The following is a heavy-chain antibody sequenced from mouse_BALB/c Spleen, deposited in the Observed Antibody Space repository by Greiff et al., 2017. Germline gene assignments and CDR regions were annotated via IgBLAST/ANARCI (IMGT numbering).Heavy chain of an antibody. Sequence: QVQLKESGAELVRPGVSVKISCKGSGYTFTDYAMHWVKQSHAKSLEWIGVISTYYGDASYNQKFKGKATMTVDKSSSTAYMELARLTSEDSAIYYCARGHGNYGWYFDVWGAGTTVTVSS. J-gene: IGHJ1*01. D-gene: IGHD2-1*01. CDR2: ISTYYGDA. CDR1: GYTFTDYA. V-gene: IGHV1S137*01. CDR3: ARGHGNYGWYFDV.